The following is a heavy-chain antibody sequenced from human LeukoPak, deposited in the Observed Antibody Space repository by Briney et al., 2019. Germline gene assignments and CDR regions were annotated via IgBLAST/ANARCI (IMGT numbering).Heavy chain of an antibody. V-gene: IGHV1-46*01. CDR1: GYTFTSYY. J-gene: IGHJ4*02. CDR2: INPSGGST. CDR3: ARHAGLAQGLDY. Sequence: ASVKVSCKASGYTFTSYYMHWVRQAPGQGLEWMGVINPSGGSTSYAQKFQGRVTMTRDTSTSTVYMELSSLRSEDTAVYYCARHAGLAQGLDYWGQGALVTVSS. D-gene: IGHD3/OR15-3a*01.